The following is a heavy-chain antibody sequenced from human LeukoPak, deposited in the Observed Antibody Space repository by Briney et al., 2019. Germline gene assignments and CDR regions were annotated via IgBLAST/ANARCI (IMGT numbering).Heavy chain of an antibody. V-gene: IGHV4-34*01. Sequence: SETLSLTCAVYGGSFSGYYWSWIRQPPGKGLEWIGEINHSGSTNYNPSLKSRVTISVDTSKNQFSLKLSSVTAADTAVYYCARPSGVYAFFNYWGQGTLVTVSP. CDR1: GGSFSGYY. CDR2: INHSGST. J-gene: IGHJ4*02. D-gene: IGHD2-8*01. CDR3: ARPSGVYAFFNY.